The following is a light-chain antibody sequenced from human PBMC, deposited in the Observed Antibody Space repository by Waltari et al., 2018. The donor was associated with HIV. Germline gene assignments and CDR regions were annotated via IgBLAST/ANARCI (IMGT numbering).Light chain of an antibody. CDR3: QQYNGTPWT. J-gene: IGKJ1*01. V-gene: IGKV4-1*01. CDR1: RSVLYSSDNKNY. Sequence: DIVLVQSPDSLAVSLGERASINCTSSRSVLYSSDNKNYLAWYQQKPGQPPKLLIYWASTRQSGVPERFSGSVSGTDFTLTINSLQSEDVAVYFCQQYNGTPWTFGQGTKVEI. CDR2: WAS.